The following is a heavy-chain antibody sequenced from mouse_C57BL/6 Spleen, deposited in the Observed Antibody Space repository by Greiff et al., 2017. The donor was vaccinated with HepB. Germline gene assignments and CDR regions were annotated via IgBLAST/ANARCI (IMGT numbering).Heavy chain of an antibody. CDR1: GYAFTNYL. J-gene: IGHJ2*01. V-gene: IGHV1-54*01. CDR2: INPGSGGT. Sequence: VQLQQSGAELVRPGTSVKVSCKASGYAFTNYLIEWVKQRPGQGLEWIGVINPGSGGTNYNEKFKGKATLTADKSSSTAYMQLSSLTSEDSAVYFCARESYGSRPFDYWGQGTTLTVSS. CDR3: ARESYGSRPFDY. D-gene: IGHD1-1*01.